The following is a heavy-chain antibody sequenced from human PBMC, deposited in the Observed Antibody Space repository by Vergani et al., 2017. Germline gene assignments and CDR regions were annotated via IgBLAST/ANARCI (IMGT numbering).Heavy chain of an antibody. Sequence: QVQLQESGPGLVKPSENLSLTCAVSGYSISSGYYWGWIRQPPGKGLEWIGSIYHSGSTYYNPSLKSRVTISVDTSKNQFSLKLSSVTAADTAVYYCARHKINWNAFGYWGQGTLVTVSS. D-gene: IGHD1-1*01. CDR1: GYSISSGYY. V-gene: IGHV4-38-2*01. CDR3: ARHKINWNAFGY. CDR2: IYHSGST. J-gene: IGHJ4*02.